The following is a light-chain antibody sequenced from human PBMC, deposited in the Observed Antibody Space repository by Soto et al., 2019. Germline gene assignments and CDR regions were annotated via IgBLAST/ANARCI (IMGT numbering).Light chain of an antibody. CDR3: MQALQTPVT. J-gene: IGKJ4*01. CDR2: LGS. Sequence: DIVMTQSPLSLPVTPGEPASISCRSSQSLLHSNGYNCLDWYLQKPGQSPQLLIYLGSNRASGVPDRFSGSGSGTDFTLKISRVEAADVGVYYCMQALQTPVTFGGGTKVEIK. V-gene: IGKV2-28*01. CDR1: QSLLHSNGYNC.